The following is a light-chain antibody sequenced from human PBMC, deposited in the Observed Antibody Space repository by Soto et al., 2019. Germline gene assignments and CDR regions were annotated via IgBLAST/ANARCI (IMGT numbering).Light chain of an antibody. CDR1: QSIGGS. V-gene: IGKV1-9*01. Sequence: DIQLTQSPSFLSASVGDRVTITCRTSQSIGGSLAWYQQKSGKAPKLLMYAASTLPSEVPSRFSGSGCGTEFTLTINSLQPEDFATYYCQQINSYPHTFGGGTKVE. J-gene: IGKJ4*01. CDR2: AAS. CDR3: QQINSYPHT.